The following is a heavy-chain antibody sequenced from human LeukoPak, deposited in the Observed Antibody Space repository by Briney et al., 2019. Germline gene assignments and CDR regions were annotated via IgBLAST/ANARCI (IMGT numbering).Heavy chain of an antibody. V-gene: IGHV3-23*01. Sequence: PGGSLRLSCAASGFTFSSYAMSWVRQAPGKGLEWVSAISGSGGSTYYADSVKGRFTISRDNSKNTLYLQMNSLRAEDTAVYYCAKYDGSYSISYYFDYWGQGTLVTVSS. D-gene: IGHD1-26*01. CDR3: AKYDGSYSISYYFDY. CDR1: GFTFSSYA. J-gene: IGHJ4*02. CDR2: ISGSGGST.